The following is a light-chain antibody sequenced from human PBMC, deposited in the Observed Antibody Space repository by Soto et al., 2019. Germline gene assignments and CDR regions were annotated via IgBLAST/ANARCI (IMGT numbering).Light chain of an antibody. CDR3: QQYGTSPRT. V-gene: IGKV3-20*01. CDR2: GAS. J-gene: IGKJ2*01. Sequence: EIVLTQSPGTLSLSPGERATLSCRASQSVNNNYLNWYQQRPGQAPRLLVYGASSRAAGIPDRFSGSGSGTDFTLTISRLEPDDFAFYYCQQYGTSPRTFGQGTKLEI. CDR1: QSVNNNY.